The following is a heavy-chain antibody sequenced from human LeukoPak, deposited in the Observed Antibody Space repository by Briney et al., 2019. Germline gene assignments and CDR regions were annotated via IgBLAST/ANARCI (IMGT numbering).Heavy chain of an antibody. J-gene: IGHJ6*03. CDR3: ARGYSSSWPSRDYYYYYMDV. D-gene: IGHD6-13*01. V-gene: IGHV4-4*07. Sequence: SETLSLTCTVSGGSLSSYYWSWIRRPAGKGLEWIGRIYTSGSTNYNPSLKSRVTISVDKSKNQFSLKLSSVTAADTAVYYCARGYSSSWPSRDYYYYYMDVWGKGTTVTVSS. CDR1: GGSLSSYY. CDR2: IYTSGST.